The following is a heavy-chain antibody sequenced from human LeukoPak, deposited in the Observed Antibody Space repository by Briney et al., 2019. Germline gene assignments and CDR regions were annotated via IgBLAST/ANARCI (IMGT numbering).Heavy chain of an antibody. CDR3: ARHGYIQFWLY. J-gene: IGHJ4*02. CDR1: GASLSRDTYF. D-gene: IGHD5-18*01. Sequence: SETLSLTCTVSGASLSRDTYFWGWLRQSPEKGLEWIGSIDSSGTTRYNSSLKSRVVISVDTSRNQVSLNLTSVTSADTAVYYCARHGYIQFWLYWGQGTQVIVSS. V-gene: IGHV4-39*01. CDR2: IDSSGTT.